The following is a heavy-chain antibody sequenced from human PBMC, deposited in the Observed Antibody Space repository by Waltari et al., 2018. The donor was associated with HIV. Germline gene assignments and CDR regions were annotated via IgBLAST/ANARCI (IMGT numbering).Heavy chain of an antibody. CDR2: ISTNNGNT. V-gene: IGHV1-18*01. J-gene: IGHJ4*02. CDR1: GYTFTTYA. CDR3: ARDLYMGRGVISDY. Sequence: QVQLVQSGAEVKTPGASVKVSCKASGYTFTTYAINWVRQAPGPGPERMGWISTNNGNTNDEQKFQGRVTMTTDASTSTLYMELRSLRSDDTAIYYCARDLYMGRGVISDYWGQGTLVTVSS. D-gene: IGHD3-10*01.